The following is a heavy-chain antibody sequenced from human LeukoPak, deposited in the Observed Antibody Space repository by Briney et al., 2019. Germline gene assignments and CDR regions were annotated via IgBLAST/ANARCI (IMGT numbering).Heavy chain of an antibody. J-gene: IGHJ5*02. CDR3: ARGLDTAMVQTWNWFDP. Sequence: ASVKVSCKASGYTFTSYYMHWVRQAPGQGLEWMGIINPSGGSTSYAQKFQGRVTMTRDMSTSTVYMELSSLRSEDTAVYYCARGLDTAMVQTWNWFDPWGQGTLVTVSS. D-gene: IGHD5-18*01. V-gene: IGHV1-46*01. CDR2: INPSGGST. CDR1: GYTFTSYY.